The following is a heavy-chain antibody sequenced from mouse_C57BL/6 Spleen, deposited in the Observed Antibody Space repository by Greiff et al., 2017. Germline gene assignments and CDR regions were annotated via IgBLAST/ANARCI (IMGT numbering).Heavy chain of an antibody. CDR1: GYTFTSYW. D-gene: IGHD2-4*01. CDR3: ARFDYDGYYAMDY. V-gene: IGHV1-9*01. J-gene: IGHJ4*01. Sequence: QVQLQQPGAELVKPGASVKLSCKASGYTFTSYWMHWVKQRPGRGLEWIGEILPGSGSTNYNEKFKGKATFTADTSSNTAYMQLSSLTTEDSAIYYCARFDYDGYYAMDYWGQGTSVTVSS. CDR2: ILPGSGST.